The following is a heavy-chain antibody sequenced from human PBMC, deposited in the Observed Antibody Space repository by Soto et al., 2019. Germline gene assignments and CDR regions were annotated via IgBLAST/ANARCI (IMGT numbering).Heavy chain of an antibody. CDR1: GGSISRSHW. V-gene: IGHV4-4*02. CDR2: IYHRGST. Sequence: PSETLSLTCPVSGGSISRSHWWSWVRQPPGKGLEWIGEIYHRGSTNYNPSLKIRVAISVDKSKNQFSLKLSSVTAADTAVYYCARAAGAKGVAARAFDIWGQGKMVTVSS. D-gene: IGHD1-26*01. CDR3: ARAAGAKGVAARAFDI. J-gene: IGHJ3*02.